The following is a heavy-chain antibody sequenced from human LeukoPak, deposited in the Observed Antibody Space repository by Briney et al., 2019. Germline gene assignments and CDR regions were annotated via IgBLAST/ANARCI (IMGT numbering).Heavy chain of an antibody. CDR3: ARGGTVEDFDY. Sequence: ASVKVSCKASGYTLTSYAMHWVRQAPGQRLEWMGWINAGNGNTKYPQKFQGRVTITRDTSASTAYMELSSLRSEDTAVYYCARGGTVEDFDYWGQGTLVTVSS. V-gene: IGHV1-3*01. CDR2: INAGNGNT. J-gene: IGHJ4*02. CDR1: GYTLTSYA. D-gene: IGHD4-23*01.